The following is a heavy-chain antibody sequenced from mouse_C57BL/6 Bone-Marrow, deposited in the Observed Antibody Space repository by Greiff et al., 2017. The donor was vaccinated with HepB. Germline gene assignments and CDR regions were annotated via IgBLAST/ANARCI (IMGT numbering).Heavy chain of an antibody. CDR3: TRTYYYDYDVFDY. CDR1: GYTFTSYW. J-gene: IGHJ2*01. CDR2: IDPSDSYT. Sequence: VKLQQPGAELVMPGASVKLSCKASGYTFTSYWMHWVKQRPGQRLEWIGEIDPSDSYTNYNQKFKGKSTLTVDKSYSTAYMQLSSLTSEGSAVYDCTRTYYYDYDVFDYGGQGTTLTVSS. V-gene: IGHV1-69*01. D-gene: IGHD2-4*01.